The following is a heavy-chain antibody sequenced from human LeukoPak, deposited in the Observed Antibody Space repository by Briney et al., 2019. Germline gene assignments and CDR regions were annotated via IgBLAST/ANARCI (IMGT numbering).Heavy chain of an antibody. CDR1: GDSLSSHY. Sequence: PSETLSLTCTVSGDSLSSHYWSWIRQPPGKGLEWIGYIYGSGSTHYDPSLRSRVTISEDTSKNQFSLKLTSVTAADTAVYYCARVGRFGEQVDYWGQGTLVTVSS. J-gene: IGHJ4*02. D-gene: IGHD3-10*01. CDR2: IYGSGST. V-gene: IGHV4-59*08. CDR3: ARVGRFGEQVDY.